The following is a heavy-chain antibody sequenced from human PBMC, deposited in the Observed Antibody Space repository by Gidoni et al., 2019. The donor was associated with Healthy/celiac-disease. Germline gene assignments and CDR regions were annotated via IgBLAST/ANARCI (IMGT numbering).Heavy chain of an antibody. D-gene: IGHD3-10*01. V-gene: IGHV3-74*01. CDR2: INSDGSST. CDR1: AFTFSSYW. CDR3: ARESIMVRGENYYGMDV. Sequence: EVQLVESGGGLVQPGGSLRLSCPAPAFTFSSYWRHWVRQAPGKGLVWVSRINSDGSSTRYADSVKGRFTISRDNAKNTLYLQMNSLRAEDTAVYYCARESIMVRGENYYGMDVWGQGTTVTVSS. J-gene: IGHJ6*02.